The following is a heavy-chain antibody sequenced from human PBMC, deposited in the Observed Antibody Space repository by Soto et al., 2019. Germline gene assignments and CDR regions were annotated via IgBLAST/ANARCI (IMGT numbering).Heavy chain of an antibody. V-gene: IGHV1-2*04. J-gene: IGHJ6*02. CDR1: GYTFTGYY. CDR3: AKRYIDYYYYYGMDV. Sequence: ASVKVSCKASGYTFTGYYMHRVRQAPGQGLEWMGWINPNSGGTNYAQKFQGWVTMTRDTSISTAYMELNSLRAEDTAVYYCAKRYIDYYYYYGMDVWGQGTTVTVSS. D-gene: IGHD1-26*01. CDR2: INPNSGGT.